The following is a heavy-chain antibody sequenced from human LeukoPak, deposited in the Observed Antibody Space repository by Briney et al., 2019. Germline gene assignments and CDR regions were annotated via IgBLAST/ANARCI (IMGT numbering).Heavy chain of an antibody. V-gene: IGHV4-59*01. CDR1: GGSISSYY. Sequence: SETLSPTCTVSGGSISSYYWSWIRQPPGKGLEWIGYIYYSGSTNYNPSLKSRVTISVDTSKNQFSLKLSSVTAADTAVYYCARTACSSTSCYTDYYFDYWGQGTLVTVSS. CDR3: ARTACSSTSCYTDYYFDY. D-gene: IGHD2-2*02. J-gene: IGHJ4*02. CDR2: IYYSGST.